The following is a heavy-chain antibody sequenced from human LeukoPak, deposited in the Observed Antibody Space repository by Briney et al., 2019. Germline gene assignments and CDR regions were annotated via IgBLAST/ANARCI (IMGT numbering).Heavy chain of an antibody. CDR1: GFTFSDYI. J-gene: IGHJ3*02. D-gene: IGHD3-16*01. V-gene: IGHV3-72*01. CDR2: IRRGANSYTT. CDR3: SRDGGEGGNSAFDI. Sequence: GGSLRLSCAASGFTFSDYILDWVRQAPGKGLQWVGRIRRGANSYTTEYAASVKGRFTISRDDSKNSLYLHMNSLKTEDTAVYHCSRDGGEGGNSAFDIWGQGTMVTVSS.